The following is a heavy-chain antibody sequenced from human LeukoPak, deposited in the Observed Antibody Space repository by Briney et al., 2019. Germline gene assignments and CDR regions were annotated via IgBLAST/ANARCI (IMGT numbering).Heavy chain of an antibody. D-gene: IGHD2-2*01. V-gene: IGHV3-33*06. CDR1: GFTFSSYG. CDR2: IWYDGSNK. Sequence: PGRSLRLSCAASGFTFSSYGMHWVRQAPGKGLEWVAVIWYDGSNKYYADSVKGRFTISRDNSKNTLYLQMNSLRAEDTAVYYCAKDSYHYGMDVWGQGTTVTVSS. J-gene: IGHJ6*02. CDR3: AKDSYHYGMDV.